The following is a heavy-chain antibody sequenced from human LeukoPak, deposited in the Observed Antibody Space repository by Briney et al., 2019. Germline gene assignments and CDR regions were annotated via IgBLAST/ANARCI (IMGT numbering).Heavy chain of an antibody. V-gene: IGHV3-74*03. Sequence: GGSLRLSCAASGFTFSGAWMYWVRQAPGKGLVWVSRINNDGTTTMYADSVKGRFTLSRDNAKNTLYLQMNSLSAEDTAVYYCARVSGPGMNEYFHLWGQGTLVTVSS. J-gene: IGHJ1*01. CDR1: GFTFSGAW. CDR3: ARVSGPGMNEYFHL. D-gene: IGHD3-10*01. CDR2: INNDGTTT.